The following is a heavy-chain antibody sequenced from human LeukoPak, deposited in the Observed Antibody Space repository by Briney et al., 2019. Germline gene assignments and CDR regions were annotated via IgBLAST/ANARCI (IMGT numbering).Heavy chain of an antibody. J-gene: IGHJ5*02. CDR2: INHSGST. CDR3: ARGTIAVAGILILKNWFDP. D-gene: IGHD6-19*01. CDR1: GGSFSGYY. V-gene: IGHV4-34*01. Sequence: SETLSLTCAVYGGSFSGYYWSWIRQPPGKGLEWIGEINHSGSTNYNPSLKSRVTISVDTSKNQFSLKLSSVTAADTAVYYCARGTIAVAGILILKNWFDPGGQGTLVTVSS.